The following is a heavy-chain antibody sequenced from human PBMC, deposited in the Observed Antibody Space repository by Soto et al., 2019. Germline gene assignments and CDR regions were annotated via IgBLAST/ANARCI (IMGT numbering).Heavy chain of an antibody. Sequence: PGGSLRLSCTASGFTFRNYALSWVRQAAGKGLEWISAVNDDGTDTYHADSVKGRFTISRDNSKSTLYLQMNSLRAEDTAIYYCAKRSVSGAYSPFDYWGQGTLVTVSS. CDR1: GFTFRNYA. CDR3: AKRSVSGAYSPFDY. J-gene: IGHJ4*02. D-gene: IGHD1-26*01. V-gene: IGHV3-23*01. CDR2: VNDDGTDT.